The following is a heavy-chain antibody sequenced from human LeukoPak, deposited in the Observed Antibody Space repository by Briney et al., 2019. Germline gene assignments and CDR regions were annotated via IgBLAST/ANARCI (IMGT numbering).Heavy chain of an antibody. D-gene: IGHD3-16*01. J-gene: IGHJ4*02. Sequence: GGSLRLSCAASGFTVSSTHMRWVRQATGKGLEWVSAMYTGGTTYYADSVKGRFTISRDNSRNTLFLHMSSLRADDTAVYYCAKDEATSGGGLASWGQGTLVTVSS. CDR1: GFTVSSTH. CDR3: AKDEATSGGGLAS. V-gene: IGHV3-53*01. CDR2: MYTGGTT.